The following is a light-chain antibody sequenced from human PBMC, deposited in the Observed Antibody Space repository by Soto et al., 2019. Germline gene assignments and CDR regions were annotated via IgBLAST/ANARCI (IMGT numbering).Light chain of an antibody. J-gene: IGLJ3*02. CDR3: AAWDDSLRAWV. CDR1: WYNIGKNL. V-gene: IGLV1-47*01. Sequence: QSVLTQPPSASGTPGQTVTISCSGGWYNIGKNLGYWYQQFPGTAPKLLIYMTNQRTSGVPDRFSGSKSGSSASLAVSGLRSEDEAVYYCAAWDDSLRAWVFGRGTKLTVL. CDR2: MTN.